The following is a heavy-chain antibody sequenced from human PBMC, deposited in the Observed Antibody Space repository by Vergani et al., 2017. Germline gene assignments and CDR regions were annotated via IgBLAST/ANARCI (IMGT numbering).Heavy chain of an antibody. J-gene: IGHJ6*03. V-gene: IGHV4-34*01. Sequence: QVQLQQWGAGLLKPSETLSLTCAVYGGSFSGYYWSWIRQPPGKGLEWIGEINHSGSTNYNPSLKSRVIISVDTSKNQFSLKLSSVTAADTAVYYCARGRGRYYYYMDVWGKGTTVTVSS. CDR2: INHSGST. CDR1: GGSFSGYY. D-gene: IGHD1-26*01. CDR3: ARGRGRYYYYMDV.